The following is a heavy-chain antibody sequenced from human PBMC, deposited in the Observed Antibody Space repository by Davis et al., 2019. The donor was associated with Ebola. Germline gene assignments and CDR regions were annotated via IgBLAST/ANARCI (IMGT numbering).Heavy chain of an antibody. J-gene: IGHJ4*03. D-gene: IGHD3-3*01. CDR3: ARDSDNFWRGYYCF. CDR2: ISYDGSNK. Sequence: GESLKISCAASGISFSSYGMHWVRQAPGKGLEWVAVISYDGSNKYYADSVKGRFTISRDNSKNTLYLQMNSLRAEDTAVDYCARDSDNFWRGYYCFWGPGTLVTVSA. CDR1: GISFSSYG. V-gene: IGHV3-30*03.